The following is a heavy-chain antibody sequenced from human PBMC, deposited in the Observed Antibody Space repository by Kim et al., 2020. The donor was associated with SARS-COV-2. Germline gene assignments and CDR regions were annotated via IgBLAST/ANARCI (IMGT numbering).Heavy chain of an antibody. J-gene: IGHJ4*02. Sequence: ADPGKGRFTIPRDNAKNSLYLQMNSLRAEDTAVYYCARDPRGDGSGSYYNWGQGTLVTVSS. CDR3: ARDPRGDGSGSYYN. V-gene: IGHV3-11*06. D-gene: IGHD3-10*01.